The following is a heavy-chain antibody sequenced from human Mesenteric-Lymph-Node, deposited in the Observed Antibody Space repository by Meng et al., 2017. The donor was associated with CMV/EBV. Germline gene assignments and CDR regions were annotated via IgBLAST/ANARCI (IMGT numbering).Heavy chain of an antibody. D-gene: IGHD4-17*01. Sequence: GESLKISCAASGFTLSSYSMNWVRQVPGRDLEWLSYISSSSLTIWYADSVKGRFTVSRDNAKNSLHLQLNSLRAEDTAVYYCARERGGDLYHYYGMDVWGQGTTVTVSS. CDR2: ISSSSLTI. J-gene: IGHJ6*02. CDR3: ARERGGDLYHYYGMDV. V-gene: IGHV3-48*04. CDR1: GFTLSSYS.